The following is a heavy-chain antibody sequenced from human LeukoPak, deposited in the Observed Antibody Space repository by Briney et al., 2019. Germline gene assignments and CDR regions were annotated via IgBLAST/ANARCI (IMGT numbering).Heavy chain of an antibody. CDR1: GFTFSSYG. D-gene: IGHD2-2*02. Sequence: GGSLRLSCAASGFTFSSYGMHWVRQAPGKGLERVAFIRYDGSNKYYADSVKGRFTISRDNSKNTLYLQMNSRRAEDTAVYYCARSDVVPAGILLNYYYMDAWGKGTTVTISS. J-gene: IGHJ6*03. V-gene: IGHV3-30*02. CDR2: IRYDGSNK. CDR3: ARSDVVPAGILLNYYYMDA.